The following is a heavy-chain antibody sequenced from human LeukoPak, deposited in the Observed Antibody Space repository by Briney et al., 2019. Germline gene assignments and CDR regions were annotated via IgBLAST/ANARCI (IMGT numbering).Heavy chain of an antibody. CDR3: ARGGDHTVTTFGYYYYMDV. CDR2: INHSGST. CDR1: GGSFSGYY. Sequence: PSETLSLTCAVYGGSFSGYYWSWLRQPPGKGLEWIGEINHSGSTNYNPSLKSRVTISVDTSKNQFSLKLSSVTAADTAVYYCARGGDHTVTTFGYYYYMDVWGKGTTVTVSS. V-gene: IGHV4-34*01. J-gene: IGHJ6*03. D-gene: IGHD4-17*01.